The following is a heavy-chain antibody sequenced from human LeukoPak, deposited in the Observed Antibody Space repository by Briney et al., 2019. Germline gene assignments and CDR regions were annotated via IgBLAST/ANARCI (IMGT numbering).Heavy chain of an antibody. CDR2: INPNSGGK. J-gene: IGHJ3*02. CDR1: GYTFTGYY. Sequence: ASVKVSCKASGYTFTGYYMHWVRQAPGQGLEWMGWINPNSGGKNSAQKFQGRVTMTSDTSIRTAYMELSRLRSDDTAVYYCARVGTVTIWLAIDTFDIWGQGTMVTVSS. D-gene: IGHD4-17*01. V-gene: IGHV1-2*02. CDR3: ARVGTVTIWLAIDTFDI.